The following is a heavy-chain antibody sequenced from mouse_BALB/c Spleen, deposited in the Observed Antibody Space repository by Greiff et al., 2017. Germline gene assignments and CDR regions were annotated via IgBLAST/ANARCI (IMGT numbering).Heavy chain of an antibody. V-gene: IGHV14-3*02. CDR1: GFNIKDTY. CDR3: AREGRVDSSGFWFAY. Sequence: EVQLQQSGAELVKPGASVKLSCTASGFNIKDTYMHWVKQRPEQGLEWIGRIDPANGNTKYDPKFQGKATITADTSSNTAYLQLSSLTSEDTAVYYCAREGRVDSSGFWFAYWGQGTLVTVSA. J-gene: IGHJ3*01. D-gene: IGHD3-2*01. CDR2: IDPANGNT.